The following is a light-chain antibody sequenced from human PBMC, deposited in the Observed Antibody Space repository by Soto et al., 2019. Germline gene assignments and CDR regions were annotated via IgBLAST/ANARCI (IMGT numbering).Light chain of an antibody. CDR2: DAS. J-gene: IGKJ2*01. V-gene: IGKV1-13*02. CDR3: QQFNSYPEYT. CDR1: QGISSA. Sequence: AIQLTQSPSSLSASVGDRVTITCRASQGISSALAWYQQKPGKAPKLLIYDASSLESGVPSRFSGSGSGTDFTLPISSLQPEDFATYYCQQFNSYPEYTFGQGTKLEIK.